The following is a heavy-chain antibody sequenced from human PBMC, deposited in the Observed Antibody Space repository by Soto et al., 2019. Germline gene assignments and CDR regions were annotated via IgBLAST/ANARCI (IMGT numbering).Heavy chain of an antibody. CDR3: ARRARPDFYYMDV. CDR1: RFTLSGYA. D-gene: IGHD6-6*01. Sequence: EVQLAESGGGLAQPGGSLRLSCAASRFTLSGYAMDWVRQAPGKGLEYVSGISSNGVGTYYANSVQGRFTISRDNSKNTVYLQMGSLRPEDMAVYYCARRARPDFYYMDVWGKGTTVTVS. V-gene: IGHV3-64*01. CDR2: ISSNGVGT. J-gene: IGHJ6*03.